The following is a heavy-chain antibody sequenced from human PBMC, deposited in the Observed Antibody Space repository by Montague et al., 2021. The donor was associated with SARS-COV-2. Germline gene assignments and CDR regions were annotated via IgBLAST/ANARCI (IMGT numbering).Heavy chain of an antibody. Sequence: SETLSLTCTVSGDSISSSSYNWGWIRQPPGKGLEWIGSFHYSGRPYYNPSLKSRVTIYVDTSKNQLSLKLSSVTAADTAVYYCTRHVHMTWPEPSPGFDYWGQGTLVTVSS. J-gene: IGHJ4*02. CDR3: TRHVHMTWPEPSPGFDY. CDR2: FHYSGRP. CDR1: GDSISSSSYN. D-gene: IGHD1-1*01. V-gene: IGHV4-39*01.